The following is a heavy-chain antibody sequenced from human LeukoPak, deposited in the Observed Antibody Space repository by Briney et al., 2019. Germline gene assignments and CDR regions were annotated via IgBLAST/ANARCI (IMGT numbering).Heavy chain of an antibody. CDR1: GDSISSGSYY. D-gene: IGHD2/OR15-2a*01. V-gene: IGHV4-31*03. Sequence: SETLSLTCTVSGDSISSGSYYWSWIRQRPGKGLEWIGYIYYSGSTYYNPSLKSRVTISVDTPKNQFSLKLTSVTAADTAVYYCARVNRAFDIWGQGTLVTVSS. CDR2: IYYSGST. CDR3: ARVNRAFDI. J-gene: IGHJ3*02.